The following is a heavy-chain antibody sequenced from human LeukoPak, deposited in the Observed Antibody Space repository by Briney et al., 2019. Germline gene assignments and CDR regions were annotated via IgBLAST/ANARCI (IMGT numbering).Heavy chain of an antibody. V-gene: IGHV3-23*01. CDR2: ASGSGVST. J-gene: IGHJ4*02. Sequence: PGGSLRLSCAVSGFTFSSYVLSWVRQAPGKGLEWVSTASGSGVSTYYADSLKGRFTISRDSSKKTLYLQMNSLRAEDTAVYSCEKRGQTMVRGVMEYYFDSWGQGTLVTVSS. CDR1: GFTFSSYV. CDR3: EKRGQTMVRGVMEYYFDS. D-gene: IGHD3-10*01.